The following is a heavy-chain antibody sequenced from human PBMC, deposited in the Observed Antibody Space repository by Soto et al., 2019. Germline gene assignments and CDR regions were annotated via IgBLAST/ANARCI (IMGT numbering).Heavy chain of an antibody. CDR2: ISGSGGST. CDR1: GFSFSNYA. V-gene: IGHV3-23*01. D-gene: IGHD6-6*01. J-gene: IGHJ4*02. CDR3: AKDLEHNSSSSDY. Sequence: EVQLLESGGGLVQPGGSLRLSCAASGFSFSNYAMTWVRQAPGKGLEWVSAISGSGGSTYYADSVKGRFTISRDNSKNTVFLQMNSLRGEDTAEYYCAKDLEHNSSSSDYWGQGTLVTVSS.